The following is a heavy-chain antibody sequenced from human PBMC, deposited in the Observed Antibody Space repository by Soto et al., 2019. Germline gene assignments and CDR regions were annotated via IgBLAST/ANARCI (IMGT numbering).Heavy chain of an antibody. J-gene: IGHJ5*02. CDR2: IYPGDSDT. CDR1: GYSFTDYW. Sequence: PGESLKISCKGSGYSFTDYWIGWVRQMPGKGLEWMGIIYPGDSDTRYSPSFQGRVTISADKSINTAFLQWSSLKASDTAIYYCGRQPPSRYNRLWYGWFDPWGQGNLVTVSS. CDR3: GRQPPSRYNRLWYGWFDP. V-gene: IGHV5-51*01. D-gene: IGHD6-13*01.